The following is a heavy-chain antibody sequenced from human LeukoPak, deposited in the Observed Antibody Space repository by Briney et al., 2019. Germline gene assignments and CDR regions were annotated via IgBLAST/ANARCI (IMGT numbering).Heavy chain of an antibody. V-gene: IGHV1-46*01. CDR1: GYTFTNYY. CDR3: ATPLGSGHVVAFDI. CDR2: INPSGVGT. Sequence: ASVKVSCKASGYTFTNYYMHRVRQAPGQGLEWMGIINPSGVGTTFAQGFQGGVTMTRDTSTSTVYMELSSLRSEDTAVYYCATPLGSGHVVAFDIWGQGTMVTVSS. J-gene: IGHJ3*02. D-gene: IGHD3-3*01.